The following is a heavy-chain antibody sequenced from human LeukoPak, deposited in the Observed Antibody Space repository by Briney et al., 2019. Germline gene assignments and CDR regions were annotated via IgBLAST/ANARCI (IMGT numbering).Heavy chain of an antibody. V-gene: IGHV3-30-3*01. CDR3: AKDIRGDTGLGSMDV. J-gene: IGHJ6*03. CDR1: GFTFSSYA. CDR2: ISYDGSNK. Sequence: PGGSLRLSCAASGFTFSSYAMHWVRQAPGKGLEWVAVISYDGSNKYYADSVKGRFTISRDNSKSTLYLQMNSLRAEDTAVYSCAKDIRGDTGLGSMDVWGKGTTVTVSS. D-gene: IGHD3-16*01.